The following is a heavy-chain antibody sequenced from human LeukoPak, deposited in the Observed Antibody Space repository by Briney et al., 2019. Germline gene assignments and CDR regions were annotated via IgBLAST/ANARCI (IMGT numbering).Heavy chain of an antibody. J-gene: IGHJ4*02. CDR2: INHSGNT. CDR3: ARQGSGSSYYYYTFPY. CDR1: GGSISSSNW. Sequence: SETLSLTCAVSGGSISSSNWWSWVRQPPGKGLEWIGEINHSGNTNYNPSLKSRVTMSVDTSKNHFYLKLSSVTAADTAVYYCARQGSGSSYYYYTFPYWGQGTLVTVSS. D-gene: IGHD1-26*01. V-gene: IGHV4-4*02.